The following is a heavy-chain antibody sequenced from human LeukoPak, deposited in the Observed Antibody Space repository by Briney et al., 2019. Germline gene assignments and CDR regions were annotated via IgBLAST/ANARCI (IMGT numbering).Heavy chain of an antibody. D-gene: IGHD2-2*01. V-gene: IGHV3-30-3*01. J-gene: IGHJ4*02. CDR1: GFTFSSYA. Sequence: GGSLRLSCAASGFTFSSYAMSWVRQAPGKGLEWVAVISYDGSNKYYADSVKGRFTISRDNSKNTLYLQMNSLRAEDTAVYYCAKRPVRLAVCSSTSCYGDYFDYWGQGTLVTVSS. CDR2: ISYDGSNK. CDR3: AKRPVRLAVCSSTSCYGDYFDY.